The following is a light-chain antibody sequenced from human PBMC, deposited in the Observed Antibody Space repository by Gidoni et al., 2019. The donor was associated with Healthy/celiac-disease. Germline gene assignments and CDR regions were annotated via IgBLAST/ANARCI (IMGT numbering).Light chain of an antibody. CDR2: GAS. J-gene: IGKJ2*01. Sequence: EIVMTQSPATLSVSPGARATLSCRASQSVSSNLAWYQQKPGQAPRLLIYGASTRAPGIPARFSGSGSGTEFTLTISSLQSEDFAVYYCQQYNNWPRTFGQGTKLEIK. CDR3: QQYNNWPRT. CDR1: QSVSSN. V-gene: IGKV3-15*01.